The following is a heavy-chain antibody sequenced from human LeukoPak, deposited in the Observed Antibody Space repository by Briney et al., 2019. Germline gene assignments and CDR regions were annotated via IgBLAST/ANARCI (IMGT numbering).Heavy chain of an antibody. CDR3: AREKSMAGIGGADF. CDR1: GFSFNKYR. D-gene: IGHD3-16*01. Sequence: GRSLRLSCAASGFSFNKYRMHWVRQAPGKGLEWVGLIYSDGRNKYYADSVKGRFTISRDNSKDTLYLQMSGLRAEDTAVYYCAREKSMAGIGGADFWGQGTLATVSS. CDR2: IYSDGRNK. V-gene: IGHV3-33*01. J-gene: IGHJ4*02.